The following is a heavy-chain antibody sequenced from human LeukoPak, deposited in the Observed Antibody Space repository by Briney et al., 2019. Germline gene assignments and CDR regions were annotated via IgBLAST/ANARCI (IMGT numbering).Heavy chain of an antibody. CDR3: AKDLLRSTDP. V-gene: IGHV3-43D*04. CDR2: ISWDGGST. CDR1: GFTFDDYA. D-gene: IGHD2-15*01. J-gene: IGHJ5*02. Sequence: GGSLRLSCAASGFTFDDYAMHWVRQAPGKGLEWVSLISWDGGSTYYADSVKGRFTISRDNSKNSLYLQMNRLRAEDTALYYCAKDLLRSTDPWGQGTLVTVSS.